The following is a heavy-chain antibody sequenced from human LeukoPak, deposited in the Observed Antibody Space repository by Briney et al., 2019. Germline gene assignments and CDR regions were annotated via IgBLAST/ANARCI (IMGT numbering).Heavy chain of an antibody. J-gene: IGHJ4*02. CDR3: ARLRRDSDRSGFYYYYDN. Sequence: GGSLRLSCAASGFTFSSYSFNWVRQAPGKGLEWVSSINTVASYIYYADSVRGRFTISRDNAENSPWLQMNGLRAEDSAVYYCARLRRDSDRSGFYYYYDNWGQGTLVTVSS. D-gene: IGHD3-22*01. V-gene: IGHV3-21*01. CDR1: GFTFSSYS. CDR2: INTVASYI.